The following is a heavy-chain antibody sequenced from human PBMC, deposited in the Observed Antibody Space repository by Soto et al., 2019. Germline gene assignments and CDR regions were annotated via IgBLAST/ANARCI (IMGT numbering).Heavy chain of an antibody. Sequence: QVQLVQSGAEVKKPGASVKVSCKASGYTFTSYGISWVRQAPGQGLEWMGWISAYNGNTNYAQKLQGRVTMTTDTSTSTAYMELRSLRSDDTAVYYCARDREVTHPFYYYYGMDVWGQGTTVTVSS. CDR2: ISAYNGNT. CDR1: GYTFTSYG. D-gene: IGHD2-21*02. CDR3: ARDREVTHPFYYYYGMDV. V-gene: IGHV1-18*01. J-gene: IGHJ6*02.